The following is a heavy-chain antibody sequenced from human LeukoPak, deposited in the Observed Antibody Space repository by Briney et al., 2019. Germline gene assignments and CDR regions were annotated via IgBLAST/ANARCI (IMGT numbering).Heavy chain of an antibody. D-gene: IGHD1-26*01. CDR1: GGSISSYY. Sequence: KPSETLSLTCTVSGGSISSYYWSWIRQPPGKGLEWIGYIYYSGSTNYNPSLKSRVTISVDTSKNQFSLKLSSVTAADTAVSYCGRGFSGSYYYYYYMDVWGKGTTVTVSS. CDR3: GRGFSGSYYYYYYMDV. CDR2: IYYSGST. J-gene: IGHJ6*03. V-gene: IGHV4-59*01.